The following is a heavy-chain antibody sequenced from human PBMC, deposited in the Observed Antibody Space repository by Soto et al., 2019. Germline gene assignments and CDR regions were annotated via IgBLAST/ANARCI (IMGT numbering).Heavy chain of an antibody. CDR3: ARMPAASLFDY. CDR2: FVPFSATA. V-gene: IGHV1-69*18. CDR1: GGTFGSFV. J-gene: IGHJ4*02. Sequence: QVQLVQSGAEVQTPGSSVKVSCTAVGGTFGSFVYSWVRQAPGQGLEWMGRFVPFSATANHAQKFQDRLTISADASTTTLYTELRGLSSEDTAIYYGARMPAASLFDYWGQGTLVTVSS. D-gene: IGHD2-2*01.